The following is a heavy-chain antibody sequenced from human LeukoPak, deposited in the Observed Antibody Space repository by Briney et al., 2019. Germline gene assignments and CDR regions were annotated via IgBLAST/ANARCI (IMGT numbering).Heavy chain of an antibody. V-gene: IGHV3-48*01. D-gene: IGHD2-15*01. CDR2: ISSSSSTI. Sequence: GGSLRLSCAASGFTFSSYSMNWVRQAPGKGLEWVSYISSSSSTIYYADSVKGRFTISRDNAKNSLYLQMNSLRAEDTAVYYCARVLLLSYYYYGMDVWGQGTTVTVSS. CDR1: GFTFSSYS. J-gene: IGHJ6*02. CDR3: ARVLLLSYYYYGMDV.